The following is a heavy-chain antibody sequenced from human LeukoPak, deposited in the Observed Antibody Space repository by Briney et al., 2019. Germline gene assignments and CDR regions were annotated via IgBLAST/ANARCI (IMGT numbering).Heavy chain of an antibody. Sequence: SETLSLTCTVSGGSISSSSYYWGWIRQPPGKGLEWIGSIYYSGSTYYNPSLKSRVTISVDTSKNQFSLNLQSVTPEDTAVYYCARNLIPEQLVANFWGQGTLVTVSS. CDR1: GGSISSSSYY. V-gene: IGHV4-39*07. D-gene: IGHD6-13*01. J-gene: IGHJ4*02. CDR3: ARNLIPEQLVANF. CDR2: IYYSGST.